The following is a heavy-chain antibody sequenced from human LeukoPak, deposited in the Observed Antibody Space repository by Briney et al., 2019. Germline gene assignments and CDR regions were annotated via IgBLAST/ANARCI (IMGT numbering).Heavy chain of an antibody. CDR2: IYSGGST. J-gene: IGHJ4*02. CDR3: ARAKSPYYYGSGSCY. V-gene: IGHV3-66*01. D-gene: IGHD3-10*01. CDR1: GFTVSSNY. Sequence: GGSLRLSCAASGFTVSSNYMSWVRQAPGKGLEWVSVIYSGGSTYYADSVKGRFTISRDNAKNSLYLQMNSLRAEDTAVYYCARAKSPYYYGSGSCYWGQGTLVTVSS.